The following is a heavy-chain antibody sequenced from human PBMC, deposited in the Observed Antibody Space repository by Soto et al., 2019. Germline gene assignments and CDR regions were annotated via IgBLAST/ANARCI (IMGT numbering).Heavy chain of an antibody. CDR2: ISYDGSNK. V-gene: IGHV3-30*18. CDR3: AKLGSDLIDY. Sequence: QVQLVESGGGVVQPGRSLRLSCAASGFTFSSYGMHWVRQAPGKGLEWVAVISYDGSNKYYADSVKGRFTISRDNSKNTRYLQMNSLRAEDTAVYYCAKLGSDLIDYWGQGTLVTVSS. J-gene: IGHJ4*02. CDR1: GFTFSSYG. D-gene: IGHD2-21*02.